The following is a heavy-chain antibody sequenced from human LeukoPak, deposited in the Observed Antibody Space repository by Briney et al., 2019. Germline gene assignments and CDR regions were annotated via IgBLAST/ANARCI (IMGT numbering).Heavy chain of an antibody. Sequence: SETLSLTCTVSGGSISSSSYYWGWIRQPPGKGLEWIGRIYTSGSTNYNPSLKSRVTISVDKSKNQFSLKLSSVTAADTAVYYCARDGGYGGNARFDYWGQGTLVTVSS. CDR1: GGSISSSSYY. CDR3: ARDGGYGGNARFDY. V-gene: IGHV4-39*07. CDR2: IYTSGST. D-gene: IGHD4-23*01. J-gene: IGHJ4*02.